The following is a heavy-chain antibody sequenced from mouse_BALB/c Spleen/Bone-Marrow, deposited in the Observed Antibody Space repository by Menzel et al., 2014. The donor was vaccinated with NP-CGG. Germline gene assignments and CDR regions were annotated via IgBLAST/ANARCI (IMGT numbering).Heavy chain of an antibody. J-gene: IGHJ2*01. V-gene: IGHV5-6*02. CDR2: ISSGGSYT. CDR1: GFTFSSYG. CDR3: ARRRDYDYFDY. Sequence: EVNLVESGGDLVKPGGSLKLSCAASGFTFSSYGMSWVRQIPDKRLEWVATISSGGSYTFYPDSVKGRFTISRDNAKNTLNLQMTRLKSEDTAMYYCARRRDYDYFDYWGQGTTRTVSS. D-gene: IGHD2-4*01.